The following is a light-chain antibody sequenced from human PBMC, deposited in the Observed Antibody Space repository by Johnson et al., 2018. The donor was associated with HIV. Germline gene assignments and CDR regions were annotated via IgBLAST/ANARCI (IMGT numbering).Light chain of an antibody. CDR3: GTWDSSLSVYV. CDR2: ENN. Sequence: QPVLTQPPSVSAAPGQKVTISCSGSSSNIGNNYVSWYQQLPGTAPKLLIYENNQRSSGIPDRFSGSKSATSATLGITGLQTGDEADYYCGTWDSSLSVYVFGSGTKVTVL. CDR1: SSNIGNNY. V-gene: IGLV1-51*02. J-gene: IGLJ1*01.